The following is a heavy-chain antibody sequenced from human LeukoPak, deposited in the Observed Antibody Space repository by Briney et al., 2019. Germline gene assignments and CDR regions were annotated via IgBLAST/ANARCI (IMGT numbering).Heavy chain of an antibody. V-gene: IGHV3-33*08. Sequence: PGGSLRLSCAASGFTFSRDWMHWVRQAPGKGPEWVAVIWYDGDKKYYADSVKGRFTISRDNSKNTLYLQMNSPRAEDTAVYYCARGSSSHWYLFDYWGQGTLVTVSS. CDR3: ARGSSSHWYLFDY. CDR1: GFTFSRDW. J-gene: IGHJ4*02. CDR2: IWYDGDKK. D-gene: IGHD2-2*01.